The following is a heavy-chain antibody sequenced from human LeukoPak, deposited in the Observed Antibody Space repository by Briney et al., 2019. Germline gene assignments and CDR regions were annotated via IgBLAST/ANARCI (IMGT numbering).Heavy chain of an antibody. CDR2: IYHSGNT. V-gene: IGHV4-59*13. J-gene: IGHJ6*03. CDR1: GGSIDSYY. Sequence: SETLSLTCTVSGGSIDSYYWSWIRQPPGKGLEWIGYIYHSGNTNYNPSLESRVTISVDTPMNQFSLRLSSVTAADTAVYYCARVRRTTSFIASYMDVWGKGATVTVSS. D-gene: IGHD2-2*01. CDR3: ARVRRTTSFIASYMDV.